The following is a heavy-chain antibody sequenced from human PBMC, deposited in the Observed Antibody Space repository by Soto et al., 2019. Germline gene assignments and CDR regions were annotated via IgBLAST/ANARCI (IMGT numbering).Heavy chain of an antibody. Sequence: EVQLVESGGGLVQPGGSLRLSCATSGFTFSSYWMHWVRQAPGKGLMWVSRITPDGSSTSYADSVKGRFTISRDNAKNTLYLQMNGLRAEDTSMYYCARDLIIVDTPGDDFGYWGQGTLVAVSS. D-gene: IGHD5-12*01. J-gene: IGHJ4*02. CDR2: ITPDGSST. CDR3: ARDLIIVDTPGDDFGY. V-gene: IGHV3-74*01. CDR1: GFTFSSYW.